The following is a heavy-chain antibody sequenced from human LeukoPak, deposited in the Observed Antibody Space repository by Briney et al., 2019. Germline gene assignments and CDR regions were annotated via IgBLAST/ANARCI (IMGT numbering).Heavy chain of an antibody. CDR3: AGERGGFGAAAGALDY. CDR1: GFTFSSYS. Sequence: GGSLRLSCAASGFTFSSYSMNWVRQAPGKGLEWVANIKQDGSDKYYVDSVKGRFTISRDNAKNSLYLQMSSLRAEDTAVYYCAGERGGFGAAAGALDYWGQGTLVTVSS. CDR2: IKQDGSDK. V-gene: IGHV3-7*01. J-gene: IGHJ4*02. D-gene: IGHD6-13*01.